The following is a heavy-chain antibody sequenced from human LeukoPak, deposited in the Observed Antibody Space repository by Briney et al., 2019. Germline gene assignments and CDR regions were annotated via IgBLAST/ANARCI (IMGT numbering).Heavy chain of an antibody. V-gene: IGHV3-30*04. CDR1: GFTFSSYA. Sequence: PGRSLRLSCAASGFTFSSYAMHWVRRAPGKGLEWVAVISYDGSNKYYADSVKGRFTISRDNAKNTLYLQMNSLRVEDTAVYYCGRGELPAAVDDWGQGTLVTVSS. CDR3: GRGELPAAVDD. CDR2: ISYDGSNK. D-gene: IGHD2-2*01. J-gene: IGHJ4*02.